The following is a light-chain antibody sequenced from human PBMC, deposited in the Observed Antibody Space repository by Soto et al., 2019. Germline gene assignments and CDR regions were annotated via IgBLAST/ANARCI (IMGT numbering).Light chain of an antibody. Sequence: DIQMNQSPSALSASVGDRVTITCQASQDITNYLNWYQQKPGKAPKLLIYDASNLETGVPSRFSGGGSGTDFTFTISILQPEDIATYYCQQYENLPLTFGGGTQVEIK. CDR2: DAS. CDR1: QDITNY. J-gene: IGKJ4*01. CDR3: QQYENLPLT. V-gene: IGKV1-33*01.